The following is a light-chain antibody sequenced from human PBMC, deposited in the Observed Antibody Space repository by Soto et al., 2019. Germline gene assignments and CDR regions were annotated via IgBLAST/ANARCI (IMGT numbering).Light chain of an antibody. CDR1: QSVSSSY. CDR2: GAS. V-gene: IGKV3-20*01. CDR3: QHYGSSPLFT. Sequence: EIALTQSPGTLSLSPGERATLSCRASQSVSSSYLAWYQQKPGQAPRLLIYGASSRATGIPDRFSGSGSETDFTLTISRLEPEDCAVYYCQHYGSSPLFTFGPGTKVDIK. J-gene: IGKJ3*01.